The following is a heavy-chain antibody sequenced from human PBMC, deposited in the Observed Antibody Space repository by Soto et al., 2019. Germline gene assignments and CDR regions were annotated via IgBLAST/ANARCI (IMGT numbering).Heavy chain of an antibody. D-gene: IGHD3-9*01. CDR2: IKQDGSEK. V-gene: IGHV3-7*01. Sequence: GGSLRLSCAASGFTFSSYWMSWVRQAPGKGLEWVANIKQDGSEKYYVDSVKGRFTISRDNAKNSLYLQMNSLRAEDTAVYYCARDWGTDVLRYFDWLYYYYGMDVWGQGTTVTVSS. CDR1: GFTFSSYW. J-gene: IGHJ6*02. CDR3: ARDWGTDVLRYFDWLYYYYGMDV.